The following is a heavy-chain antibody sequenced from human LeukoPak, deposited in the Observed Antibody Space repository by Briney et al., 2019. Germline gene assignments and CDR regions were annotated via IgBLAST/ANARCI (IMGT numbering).Heavy chain of an antibody. J-gene: IGHJ6*03. CDR3: ARDWHSSSRAGYYYYMDV. CDR1: GFTFSSYS. CDR2: ISSGSRTI. V-gene: IGHV3-48*01. Sequence: GGSLRLSCAASGFTFSSYSMNWVRQAPGKGLEWVSYISSGSRTIYYADSVKGRFTISRDNAKNSLYLQMNSLRADDTAVYYCARDWHSSSRAGYYYYMDVWGKGTTVTVSS. D-gene: IGHD6-6*01.